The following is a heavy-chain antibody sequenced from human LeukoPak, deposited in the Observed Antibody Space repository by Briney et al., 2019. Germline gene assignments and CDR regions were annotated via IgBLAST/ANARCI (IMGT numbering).Heavy chain of an antibody. V-gene: IGHV3-30-3*01. D-gene: IGHD1/OR15-1a*01. CDR2: ILYDGSNK. Sequence: PGRSLRLSCAASGFTFSSYAMHWVRQAPGKGLEWVAVILYDGSNKYYADSVKGRFTISRDNSKNTLYLQMNSLRAEDTAVYYCARDFGEQKGGGGPFDFGGQGTLVTVSA. J-gene: IGHJ4*02. CDR3: ARDFGEQKGGGGPFDF. CDR1: GFTFSSYA.